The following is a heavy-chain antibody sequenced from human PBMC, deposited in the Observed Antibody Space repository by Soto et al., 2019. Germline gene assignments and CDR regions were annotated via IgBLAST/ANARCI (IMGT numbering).Heavy chain of an antibody. D-gene: IGHD3-22*01. CDR1: GYTFSSYG. J-gene: IGHJ6*02. CDR3: ARGGYYDSSGSRNYFYYGMNV. V-gene: IGHV1-18*01. CDR2: VSPYDGYT. Sequence: QVQLVQSGAEVKKPGASVKVSCKASGYTFSSYGINWVRQAPGQGLEWLGWVSPYDGYTNYAQILQGRVSMTTDTSTKTAYMEVRSLRCDDTAVYYCARGGYYDSSGSRNYFYYGMNVWGQGTTVTVSS.